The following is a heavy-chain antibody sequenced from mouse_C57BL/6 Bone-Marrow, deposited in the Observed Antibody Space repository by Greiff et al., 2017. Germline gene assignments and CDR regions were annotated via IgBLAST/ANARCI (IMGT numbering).Heavy chain of an antibody. CDR3: TRGRYYYDSSYYAMDY. D-gene: IGHD1-1*01. CDR1: GYTFTDYE. CDR2: IDPETGGT. V-gene: IGHV1-15*01. Sequence: QVHVKQSGAELVRPGASVTLSCKASGYTFTDYEMHWVKQTPVHGLEWIGAIDPETGGTAYNQKFKGKAILTADKSSSTAYMELRSLTSEDSAVYYCTRGRYYYDSSYYAMDYWGQGTSVTVSS. J-gene: IGHJ4*01.